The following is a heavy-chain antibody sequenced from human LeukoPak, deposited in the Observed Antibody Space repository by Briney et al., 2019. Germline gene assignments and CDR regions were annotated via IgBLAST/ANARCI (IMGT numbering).Heavy chain of an antibody. J-gene: IGHJ4*02. CDR3: ARARSSWSSLALDY. D-gene: IGHD6-13*01. CDR1: GYTFTGYY. Sequence: ASVKVSCKASGYTFTGYYMHWVRQAPGQGLEWMGRINPNSGGTNYAQKFQGRVTMTRDTSISTAYMELSRLRSDDTAVYYCARARSSWSSLALDYWGQGTLVTVSS. CDR2: INPNSGGT. V-gene: IGHV1-2*06.